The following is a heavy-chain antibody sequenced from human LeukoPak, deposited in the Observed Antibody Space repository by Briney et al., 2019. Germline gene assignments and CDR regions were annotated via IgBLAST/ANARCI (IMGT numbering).Heavy chain of an antibody. D-gene: IGHD6-19*01. CDR2: IFYRGTT. CDR1: GDSIGSFY. V-gene: IGHV4-59*01. Sequence: SETLSLTCTVSGDSIGSFYWSWIRQPPGKGLEWIGYIFYRGTTNYNPSLESRVTISVDTSKNQFSLKLNSVTPADTAVYYCARRTTYEAGYTSGWYDYWGQGILVTVSS. J-gene: IGHJ4*02. CDR3: ARRTTYEAGYTSGWYDY.